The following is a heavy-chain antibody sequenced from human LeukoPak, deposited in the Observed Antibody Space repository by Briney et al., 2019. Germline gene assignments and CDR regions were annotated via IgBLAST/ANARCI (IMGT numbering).Heavy chain of an antibody. CDR1: GFTFSSYA. Sequence: GGSLRLSCAASGFTFSSYAMHWVRQAPGKGLEYVSSITSNGGITYYANSVKGRFTISRDNSKNTLYLQMNSLRAEDTAVYYCAKDGDGSGALFDYWGQGTLVTVSS. CDR2: ITSNGGIT. D-gene: IGHD3-22*01. CDR3: AKDGDGSGALFDY. J-gene: IGHJ4*02. V-gene: IGHV3-64*01.